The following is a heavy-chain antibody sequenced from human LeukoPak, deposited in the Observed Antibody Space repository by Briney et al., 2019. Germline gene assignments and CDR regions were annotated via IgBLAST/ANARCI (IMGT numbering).Heavy chain of an antibody. J-gene: IGHJ4*02. CDR3: ARSQGPYDY. Sequence: GGSLRLSCAASGFTFSSYWMHWVRQGPGKGLVWVSRIKSDGSSTSYADSVKGRFTISRDNAKNTLYLQLNSLRAEDTAIYYCARSQGPYDYWGQGTLVTVSS. CDR2: IKSDGSST. CDR1: GFTFSSYW. V-gene: IGHV3-74*01.